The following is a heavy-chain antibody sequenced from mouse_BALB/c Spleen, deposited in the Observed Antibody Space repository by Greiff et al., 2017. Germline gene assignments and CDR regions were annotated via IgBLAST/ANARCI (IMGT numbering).Heavy chain of an antibody. V-gene: IGHV1S81*02. D-gene: IGHD1-1*01. Sequence: VQLQQSGAELVKPGASVKLSCKASGYTFTSYYMYWVKQRPGQGLEWIGEINPSNGGTNFNEKFKSKATLTVDKSSSTAYMQLSSLTSEDSAVYYCTRDYGSSSYAMDYWGQGTSVTVSS. CDR3: TRDYGSSSYAMDY. CDR1: GYTFTSYY. CDR2: INPSNGGT. J-gene: IGHJ4*01.